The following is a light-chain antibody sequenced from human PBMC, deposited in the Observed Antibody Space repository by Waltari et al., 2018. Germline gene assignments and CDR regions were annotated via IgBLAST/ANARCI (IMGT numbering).Light chain of an antibody. V-gene: IGLV2-11*01. J-gene: IGLJ3*02. Sequence: QSALTQPPSVSGSPVQSVTISCTATSTDVGVYNYVSWYQHHPGKPPKLILYDVTKRPSGVPDRFSASKSDNTASLTISGLQAEDEADYYCCSYAGSITFWVFGGGTKLTVL. CDR3: CSYAGSITFWV. CDR1: STDVGVYNY. CDR2: DVT.